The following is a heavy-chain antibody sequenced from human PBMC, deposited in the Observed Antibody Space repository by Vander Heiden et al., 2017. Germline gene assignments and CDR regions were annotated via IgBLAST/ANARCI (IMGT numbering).Heavy chain of an antibody. Sequence: DVQLVESGGGLVQPGGSLRLSCATSGFSFSDSWMDGVRQAPGKGLEWVANIKGDGSEKYYVDSVKGRFTISRDNGKKSLYLQINSLRAEDTAVYFCSRSLNFWGQGTLVTVSS. CDR3: SRSLNF. J-gene: IGHJ4*02. D-gene: IGHD1-20*01. CDR2: IKGDGSEK. CDR1: GFSFSDSW. V-gene: IGHV3-7*03.